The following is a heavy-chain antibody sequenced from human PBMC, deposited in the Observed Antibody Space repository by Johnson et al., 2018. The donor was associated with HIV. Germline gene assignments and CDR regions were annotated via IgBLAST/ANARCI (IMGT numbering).Heavy chain of an antibody. CDR3: ARGRRIQLWLLADAFDI. Sequence: VQLVESGGGLVQPGGSLRLSCAASGFTFINYWMHWVRPAPGKGLVWVSRMNADGKTTTYADSVNGRFTISRDNSKNTLYLQMNSLRAEDTAVYYCARGRRIQLWLLADAFDIWGQGTMVTVSS. V-gene: IGHV3-74*02. D-gene: IGHD5-18*01. J-gene: IGHJ3*02. CDR1: GFTFINYW. CDR2: MNADGKTT.